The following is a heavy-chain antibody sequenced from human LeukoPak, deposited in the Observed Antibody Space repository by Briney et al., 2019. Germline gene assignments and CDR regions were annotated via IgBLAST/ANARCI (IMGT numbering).Heavy chain of an antibody. V-gene: IGHV4-39*01. J-gene: IGHJ4*02. Sequence: SETLSLTCTVSGVSISSSSYYWGWLRQPPGKGLEWIGSIYYSGSTYYNLSLKSRVTISVDTSKNQFSLKLSSVTAADTAVYYCASPGYSSSWYGNYWGQGTLVTVSS. CDR3: ASPGYSSSWYGNY. D-gene: IGHD6-13*01. CDR2: IYYSGST. CDR1: GVSISSSSYY.